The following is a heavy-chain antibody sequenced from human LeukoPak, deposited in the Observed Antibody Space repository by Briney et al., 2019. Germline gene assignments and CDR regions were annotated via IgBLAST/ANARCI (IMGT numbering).Heavy chain of an antibody. D-gene: IGHD4-23*01. V-gene: IGHV4-39*01. Sequence: SETLSLTCTVSGDSISSDYNWAWIRQPPGKGLEWIGNIHYSGTTHYNPSLKSRVTMSADTSKNQFSLRLSSVTAADTAVYYCARRKTNMAVGLWGQGILVTVSS. J-gene: IGHJ4*02. CDR3: ARRKTNMAVGL. CDR1: GDSISSDYN. CDR2: IHYSGTT.